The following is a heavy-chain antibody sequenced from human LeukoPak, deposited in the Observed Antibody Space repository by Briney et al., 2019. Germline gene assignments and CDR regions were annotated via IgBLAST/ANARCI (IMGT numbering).Heavy chain of an antibody. CDR3: AKNIGGLDY. V-gene: IGHV3-23*01. D-gene: IGHD3-10*01. CDR2: ISGSGGST. Sequence: GGSLRLSCAASGFTFSSYGMSWVRQAPGKGLEWVSAISGSGGSTYHADSVKGRFTISRDNSKNTLYLQMNSLRGEDTAVYYCAKNIGGLDYWGQGTLVTVSS. CDR1: GFTFSSYG. J-gene: IGHJ4*02.